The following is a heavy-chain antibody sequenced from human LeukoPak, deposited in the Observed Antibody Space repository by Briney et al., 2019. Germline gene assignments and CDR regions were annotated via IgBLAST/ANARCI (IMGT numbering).Heavy chain of an antibody. CDR1: GYTFTTDW. J-gene: IGHJ4*02. D-gene: IGHD6-19*01. CDR3: ARHVSSSSGWIYFDY. CDR2: IYPGDSDT. V-gene: IGHV5-51*01. Sequence: GESLKISCKGSGYTFTTDWVAWVRQMPGKGLEWMGIIYPGDSDTGYSPSFQGQVTISADKSISTAYLQWSSLKASDSAMYYCARHVSSSSGWIYFDYWGQGTLVTVSS.